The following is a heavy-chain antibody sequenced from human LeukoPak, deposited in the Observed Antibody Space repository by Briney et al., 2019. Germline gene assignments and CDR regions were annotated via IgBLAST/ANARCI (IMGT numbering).Heavy chain of an antibody. J-gene: IGHJ6*02. CDR2: ISSTSSYI. CDR1: GFTFSNYN. Sequence: GGSLRLSCAASGFTFSNYNFYWVGQAPGKGREGVSSISSTSSYIYYADSMRGRFTISRDNAKNSLYLQMNSLRAEDTAVYYCARALWSGPVYYGMDVWGQGTTVTVSS. D-gene: IGHD3-10*01. V-gene: IGHV3-21*01. CDR3: ARALWSGPVYYGMDV.